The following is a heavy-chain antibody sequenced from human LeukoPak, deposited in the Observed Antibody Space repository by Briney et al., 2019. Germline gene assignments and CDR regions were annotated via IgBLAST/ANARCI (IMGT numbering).Heavy chain of an antibody. CDR1: GYTFTSYG. CDR2: INPSGGST. CDR3: ARERGGYSYGDY. D-gene: IGHD5-18*01. J-gene: IGHJ4*02. Sequence: ASVKVSCKASGYTFTSYGITWVRQAPGQGLEWMGIINPSGGSTSYAQKFQGRVTMTRDMSTSTVYMELSSLRSEDTAVYYCARERGGYSYGDYWGQGTLVTVSS. V-gene: IGHV1-46*01.